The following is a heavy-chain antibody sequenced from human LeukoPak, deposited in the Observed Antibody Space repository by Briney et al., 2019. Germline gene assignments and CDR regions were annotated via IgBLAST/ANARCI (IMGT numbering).Heavy chain of an antibody. CDR2: ISAYNGNT. V-gene: IGHV1-18*01. CDR1: GYTFTSYG. CDR3: ARATSYSSGWPHYYYYMDV. Sequence: ASVKVSCKASGYTFTSYGISWVRQAPGQGLEWMGWISAYNGNTNYAQKLQGRVTMTTDTSTSTAYMELRSLRSDDTAVYYCARATSYSSGWPHYYYYMDVWGKGTTVTVSS. J-gene: IGHJ6*03. D-gene: IGHD6-19*01.